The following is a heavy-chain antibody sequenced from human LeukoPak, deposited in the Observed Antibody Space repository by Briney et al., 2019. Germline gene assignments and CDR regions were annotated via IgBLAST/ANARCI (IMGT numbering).Heavy chain of an antibody. CDR2: IHTNGRS. CDR1: GGSISSGDNY. Sequence: KPSQTLSLTCTVSGGSISSGDNYWSWVRLPAGKGLEWIGRIHTNGRSNYNPSLKSRATISIDASKNQFSLWLSSVTAADTAMYYCARDPQSDYSDCWGQGTLVTVSS. CDR3: ARDPQSDYSDC. J-gene: IGHJ4*02. V-gene: IGHV4-61*02. D-gene: IGHD2-21*01.